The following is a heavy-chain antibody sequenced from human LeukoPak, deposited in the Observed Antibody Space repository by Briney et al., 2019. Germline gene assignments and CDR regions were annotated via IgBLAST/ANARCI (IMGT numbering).Heavy chain of an antibody. CDR2: ISYDGSNK. CDR3: ARDYKLVEDY. Sequence: GGSLRLSCAASGFTFSSYAMHWVRQAPGKGLEWVAVISYDGSNKYYADSVKGRFTISRDNSKNTLYLQMNSLRAEDTAVYYCARDYKLVEDYWDQGTLVTVSS. CDR1: GFTFSSYA. J-gene: IGHJ4*02. V-gene: IGHV3-30-3*01. D-gene: IGHD6-6*01.